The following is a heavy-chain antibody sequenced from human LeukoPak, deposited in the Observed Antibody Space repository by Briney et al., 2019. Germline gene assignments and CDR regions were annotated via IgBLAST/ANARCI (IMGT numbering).Heavy chain of an antibody. D-gene: IGHD3-16*01. CDR3: GRVGVFGLFDI. CDR1: GYNFISYY. J-gene: IGHJ3*02. V-gene: IGHV1-46*01. Sequence: ASVKVSCKASGYNFISYYMHWVRQAPGQGLEWMGIINPSGGSTTYAQKFQGRVTMTRDTSTSTVYMELSSLRSEDTAVYYCGRVGVFGLFDIWAKGTMAPVS. CDR2: INPSGGST.